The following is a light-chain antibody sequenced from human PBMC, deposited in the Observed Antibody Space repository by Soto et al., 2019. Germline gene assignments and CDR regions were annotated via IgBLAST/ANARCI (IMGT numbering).Light chain of an antibody. Sequence: EIVLTQSPATLSLSPGERATLSCGASQSVSSSSLAWYQQKPGLAPRLLIYDASSRATGFPDRFSGSGSGTDFTLTISRLEPEDFAVYYCQTYGSTPLTFGGGTKVEIK. J-gene: IGKJ4*01. CDR1: QSVSSSS. CDR3: QTYGSTPLT. CDR2: DAS. V-gene: IGKV3D-20*01.